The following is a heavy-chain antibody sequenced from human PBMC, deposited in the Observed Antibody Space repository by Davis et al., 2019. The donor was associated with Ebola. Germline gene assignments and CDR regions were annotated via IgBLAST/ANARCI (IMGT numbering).Heavy chain of an antibody. CDR2: ISSSGDYI. CDR1: GFTFSNYA. D-gene: IGHD5-18*01. CDR3: ARAPVDTTDWYFDL. Sequence: GESLKTLCAAPGFTFSNYAMNWVRQAPGKGLDWLLSISSSGDYIYYPDSVKGRFTISRDNARNSLYLQMNSLGAEDTAVYYCARAPVDTTDWYFDLWGRGTLVTVSS. V-gene: IGHV3-21*01. J-gene: IGHJ2*01.